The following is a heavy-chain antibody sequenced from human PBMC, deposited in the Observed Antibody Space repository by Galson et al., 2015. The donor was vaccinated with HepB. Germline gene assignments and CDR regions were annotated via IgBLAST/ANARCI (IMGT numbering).Heavy chain of an antibody. CDR2: IWYDGSNK. CDR3: ARDSGTYYKRNWFDP. CDR1: GFTFSSYG. Sequence: LRLSCAASGFTFSSYGMHWVRQAPGKGLEWVAVIWYDGSNKYYADSVKGRFTISRDNSKNTLFLQMNSLRAEDTAVYYCARDSGTYYKRNWFDPWGQGTLVTVSS. J-gene: IGHJ5*02. D-gene: IGHD3-10*01. V-gene: IGHV3-33*01.